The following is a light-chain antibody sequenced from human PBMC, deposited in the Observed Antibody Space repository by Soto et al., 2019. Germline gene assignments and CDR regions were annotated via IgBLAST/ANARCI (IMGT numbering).Light chain of an antibody. Sequence: EIVLTRSPGTLSLSPGERATLSCRASQSVSNNYLAWYQQKPGQAPRRLIFGASGRATGIPDRFSGSGSGTDFTLTISRLEPEDFAVYYCQQYGTSPTFGQGTKVDIK. CDR1: QSVSNNY. CDR3: QQYGTSPT. CDR2: GAS. J-gene: IGKJ1*01. V-gene: IGKV3-20*01.